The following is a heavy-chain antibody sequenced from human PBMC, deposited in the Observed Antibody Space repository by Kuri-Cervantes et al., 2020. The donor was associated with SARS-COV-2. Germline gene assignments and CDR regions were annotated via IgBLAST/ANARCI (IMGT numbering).Heavy chain of an antibody. D-gene: IGHD3-10*01. Sequence: GESLKISCAASGFTFSSYSMNWVRQAPGKGLEWVSYISSSSSTIYYADSVKGRFTISRDNAKKSLYLQMNSLRAEDTAIYYCAKGFMEIPPTRYYDPWGQGTLVTVSS. CDR3: AKGFMEIPPTRYYDP. V-gene: IGHV3-48*01. CDR1: GFTFSSYS. CDR2: ISSSSSTI. J-gene: IGHJ5*02.